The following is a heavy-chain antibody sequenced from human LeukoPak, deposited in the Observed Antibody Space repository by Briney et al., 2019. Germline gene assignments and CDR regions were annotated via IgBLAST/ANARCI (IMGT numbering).Heavy chain of an antibody. Sequence: ASVKVSCKASGYTFTSYYIHWVRQAPGQGLEWMGIINPAGGSTTNAQKFQGSRLTLTRDTSTSTVYMELSSLRSEDTAVCYCARGRGVHDSHTYDYFDYWGQGSLVTVSS. V-gene: IGHV1-46*01. J-gene: IGHJ4*02. CDR3: ARGRGVHDSHTYDYFDY. CDR2: INPAGGST. CDR1: GYTFTSYY. D-gene: IGHD3-22*01.